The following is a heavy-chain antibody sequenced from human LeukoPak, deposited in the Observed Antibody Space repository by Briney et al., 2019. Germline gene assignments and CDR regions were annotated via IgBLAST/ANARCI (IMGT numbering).Heavy chain of an antibody. CDR1: GFTFSSYG. V-gene: IGHV3-33*01. CDR3: ARPSSSRLEWSFYY. D-gene: IGHD3-3*01. J-gene: IGHJ4*02. CDR2: IWYDGSNK. Sequence: PGGSLRLSCAASGFTFSSYGMHWVRQAPGKGLEWVAVIWYDGSNKYYADSVKGRFTISRDNSKNTLYLQMNSLRAEDTAVYYCARPSSSRLEWSFYYWGQGTLVTVSS.